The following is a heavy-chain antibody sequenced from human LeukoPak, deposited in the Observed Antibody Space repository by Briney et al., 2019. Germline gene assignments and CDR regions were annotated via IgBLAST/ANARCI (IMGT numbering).Heavy chain of an antibody. D-gene: IGHD1-26*01. CDR2: IKQDGSEK. V-gene: IGHV3-7*01. CDR1: GFTFSSYW. Sequence: GGSLRLSCAASGFTFSSYWMSWVRQAPGKGLEWVANIKQDGSEKYYVDSVKGRFTISRDNAENSLYLQMNSLRAEDTAVYYCARAGGTYYGIAFDIWGQGTMITVSS. CDR3: ARAGGTYYGIAFDI. J-gene: IGHJ3*02.